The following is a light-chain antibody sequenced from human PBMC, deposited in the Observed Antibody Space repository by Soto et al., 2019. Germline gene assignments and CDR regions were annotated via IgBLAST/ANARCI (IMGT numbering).Light chain of an antibody. CDR3: HQYNTWLWT. V-gene: IGKV3-15*01. J-gene: IGKJ1*01. CDR1: QSVNAH. CDR2: GAS. Sequence: EVVMTQSPATLSVSPGERATLSCRASQSVNAHLAWDQQKPGQAPRLLIHGASNRATGIPARFSGSGFGTEVILSSSRMKSEDFAVYYCHQYNTWLWTFGQGTKVEIK.